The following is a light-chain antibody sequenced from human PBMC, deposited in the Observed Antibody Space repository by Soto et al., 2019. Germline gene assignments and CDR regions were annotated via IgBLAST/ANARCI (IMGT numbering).Light chain of an antibody. CDR2: AAS. CDR1: QGISSW. V-gene: IGKV1D-12*01. J-gene: IGKJ5*01. CDR3: QQANTFPLT. Sequence: IHMTHSPSSVSSSVLYIISITCLASQGISSWLAWYQQKPGKAPKLLIYAASSLQSGVPSRFSGSGSGTHFTLTISSLQPEDFATYYCQQANTFPLTFGQGTRMEIK.